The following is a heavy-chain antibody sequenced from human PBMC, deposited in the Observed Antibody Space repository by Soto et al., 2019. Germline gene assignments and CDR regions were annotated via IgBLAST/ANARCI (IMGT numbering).Heavy chain of an antibody. CDR3: ASSDDSSSWEFSTFDY. D-gene: IGHD6-13*01. CDR1: GGSISSYY. Sequence: SSETLSLTCTVSGGSISSYYWSWIRQPPGKRLEWIGYIYYSGSTNHNPSLKSRVTISVDTSKNQFSLKLSSVPAADTAVYYCASSDDSSSWEFSTFDYWGQGTLVTVSS. V-gene: IGHV4-59*01. J-gene: IGHJ4*02. CDR2: IYYSGST.